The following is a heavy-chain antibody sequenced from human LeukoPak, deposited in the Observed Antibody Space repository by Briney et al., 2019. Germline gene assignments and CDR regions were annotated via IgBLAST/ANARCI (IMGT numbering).Heavy chain of an antibody. V-gene: IGHV4-39*01. D-gene: IGHD3-16*01. CDR2: IYYSGST. CDR1: GDSISSSGDY. CDR3: ARVGATYPHYYMDV. Sequence: SETLSLTCTVSGDSISSSGDYWGWIRQPPGRGLEWIGNIYYSGSTYYNPSLKSRVTIAVDTSKNQFSLKLTSVTAADTAVYYCARVGATYPHYYMDVWGKGTTVTVAS. J-gene: IGHJ6*03.